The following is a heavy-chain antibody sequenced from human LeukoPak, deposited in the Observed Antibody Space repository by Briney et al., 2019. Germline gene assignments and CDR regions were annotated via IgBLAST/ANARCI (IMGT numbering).Heavy chain of an antibody. CDR2: INPNSCGT. CDR3: ALSFRVETGCFDY. D-gene: IGHD2/OR15-2a*01. V-gene: IGHV1-2*02. Sequence: ASVKVSCTASGYTFTAYYMYWVRQAPGQGLEGMGGINPNSCGTNYAHKFQGRVTMTSPTSISTASMEVSSLRSDNTAVYYCALSFRVETGCFDYWGQGTLVTVSS. J-gene: IGHJ4*02. CDR1: GYTFTAYY.